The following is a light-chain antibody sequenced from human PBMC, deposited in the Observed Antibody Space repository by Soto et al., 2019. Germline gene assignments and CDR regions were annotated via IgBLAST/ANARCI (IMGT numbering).Light chain of an antibody. CDR3: QQYNSYWT. CDR2: KAS. V-gene: IGKV1-5*03. Sequence: DIQMTQSPSTLSAPVGDSVSITCRASQSISSWLAWYQQTPGNAPXLRIYKASSLESGVPSRFSGSGSGTEFTLTISSMQPDDSATYYCQQYNSYWTFGQGTKVDIK. J-gene: IGKJ1*01. CDR1: QSISSW.